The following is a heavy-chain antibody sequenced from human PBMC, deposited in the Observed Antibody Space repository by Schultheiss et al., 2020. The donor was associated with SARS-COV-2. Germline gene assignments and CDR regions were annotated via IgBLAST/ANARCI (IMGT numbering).Heavy chain of an antibody. Sequence: GGSLRLSCSASGFTFSSYAMHWVRQAPGKGLEYVSAISSNGGSTYYADSVKGRFTISRDNSKNTLYLQMSSLRAEDTAVYYCVKDRGSAATIMEGFDYWGQGTLVTVSS. V-gene: IGHV3-64D*09. J-gene: IGHJ4*02. CDR3: VKDRGSAATIMEGFDY. D-gene: IGHD5-12*01. CDR1: GFTFSSYA. CDR2: ISSNGGST.